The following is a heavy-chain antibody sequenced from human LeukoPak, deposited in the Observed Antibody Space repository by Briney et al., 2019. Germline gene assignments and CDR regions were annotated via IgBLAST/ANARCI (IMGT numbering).Heavy chain of an antibody. CDR2: MNPNSGNT. J-gene: IGHJ6*02. Sequence: ASVKVSCTASGYTFTSYDINWVRQATGQGLEWMGWMNPNSGNTGYAQKFQGRVTMTRNTSISTAYMELSSLRSEDTAVYYCARWYDSSGSYYYYGMDVWGQGTTVTVSS. CDR3: ARWYDSSGSYYYYGMDV. CDR1: GYTFTSYD. D-gene: IGHD3-22*01. V-gene: IGHV1-8*01.